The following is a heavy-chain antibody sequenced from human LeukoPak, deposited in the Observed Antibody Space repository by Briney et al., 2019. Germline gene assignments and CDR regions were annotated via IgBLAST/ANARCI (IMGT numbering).Heavy chain of an antibody. V-gene: IGHV3-53*01. D-gene: IGHD4-11*01. J-gene: IGHJ4*02. CDR1: GVAVSDSY. CDR2: IYSGDIT. Sequence: PGGSLRLSCAASGVAVSDSYMSWVRQAPGKGLEWLSIIYSGDITYYVDSVKGRFTISRDNSKNTLYLQMTSLRAEDTAVYYCTRDSTTFRFGYWGRGTLVTVSS. CDR3: TRDSTTFRFGY.